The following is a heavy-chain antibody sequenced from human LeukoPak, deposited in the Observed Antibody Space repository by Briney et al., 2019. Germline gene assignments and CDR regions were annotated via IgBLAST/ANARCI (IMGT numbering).Heavy chain of an antibody. V-gene: IGHV4-59*12. CDR3: ATRGGCSSTSCNNWFDP. D-gene: IGHD2-2*01. J-gene: IGHJ5*02. Sequence: PSETLSLTCIVSGGSISSYYWSWIRQPPGKGLEWIGYSSNIGSTNYNPSLKSRVTISVDTSKNQFSLRLSSVTAADTAVYYCATRGGCSSTSCNNWFDPWGQGTLVTVSS. CDR2: SSNIGST. CDR1: GGSISSYY.